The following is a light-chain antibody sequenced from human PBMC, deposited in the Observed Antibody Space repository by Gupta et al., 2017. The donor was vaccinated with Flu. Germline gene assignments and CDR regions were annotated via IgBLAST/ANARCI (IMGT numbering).Light chain of an antibody. CDR1: SSDVGSYNL. V-gene: IGLV2-23*01. CDR3: CAYGGRNKEI. CDR2: EDS. J-gene: IGLJ1*01. Sequence: QSALTQPASVSGSPGQSITISCTGTSSDVGSYNLVSWYQQNPGKAPKLRIYEDSKRPSGVSYRGSGSKSGNTASLTISGPQAEDEADDDCCAYGGRNKEIFGSGTNVTVL.